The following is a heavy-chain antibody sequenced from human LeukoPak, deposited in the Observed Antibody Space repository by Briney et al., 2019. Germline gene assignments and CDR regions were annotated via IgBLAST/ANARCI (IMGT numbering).Heavy chain of an antibody. CDR1: GFTFSSYG. D-gene: IGHD3-10*01. CDR3: AGSMVRGVYYYYYYMDV. CDR2: ISSSGSTI. V-gene: IGHV3-48*04. J-gene: IGHJ6*03. Sequence: GGSLRLSCAASGFTFSSYGMSWVRQAPGKGLEWVSYISSSGSTIYYADSVKGRFTISRDNAKNSLYLQMNSLRAEDTAVYYCAGSMVRGVYYYYYYMDVWGKGTTVTISS.